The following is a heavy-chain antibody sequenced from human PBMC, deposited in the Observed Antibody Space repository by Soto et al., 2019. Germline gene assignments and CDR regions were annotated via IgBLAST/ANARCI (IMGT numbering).Heavy chain of an antibody. CDR3: ARGNGVTPATRWFDP. CDR1: GGSISSGDYY. J-gene: IGHJ5*02. V-gene: IGHV4-30-4*01. CDR2: IYYSGST. Sequence: ASETLSLTCTVSGGSISSGDYYWSWIRQPPGKGLEWIGYIYYSGSTYYNPSLKSRVTISVDTSKNQFSLKLSSVTAADTAVYYCARGNGVTPATRWFDPWGQGTLVTVSS. D-gene: IGHD1-1*01.